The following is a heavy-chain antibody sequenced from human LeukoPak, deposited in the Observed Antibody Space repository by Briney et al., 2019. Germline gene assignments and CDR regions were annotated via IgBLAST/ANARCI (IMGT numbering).Heavy chain of an antibody. D-gene: IGHD3-22*01. V-gene: IGHV3-33*01. CDR2: IWYEGSNK. CDR1: GFPFSSYG. J-gene: IGHJ4*02. CDR3: ARSLYDSSGYPYYFDY. Sequence: GGSLGLSCAASGFPFSSYGMHWVRQAPGKGLEGVAVIWYEGSNKYYADSVKGRFTISRDNSKNTLYLQMNSLRAEDTAVYYCARSLYDSSGYPYYFDYWGQGTLVTVSS.